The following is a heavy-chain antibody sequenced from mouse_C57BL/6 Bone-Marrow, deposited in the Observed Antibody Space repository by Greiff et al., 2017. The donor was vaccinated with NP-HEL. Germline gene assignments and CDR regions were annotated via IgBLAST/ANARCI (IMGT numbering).Heavy chain of an antibody. J-gene: IGHJ2*01. CDR2: ISDGGSYT. CDR3: AREEGLRLYYFDY. D-gene: IGHD1-1*01. Sequence: EVKLMESGGGLVKPGGSLKLSCAASGFTFSSYAMSWVRQTPEKRLEWVATISDGGSYTYYPDNVKGRFTISRDNAKNNLYLQMSHLKSEDTAMYYCAREEGLRLYYFDYWGQGTTLTVSS. V-gene: IGHV5-4*01. CDR1: GFTFSSYA.